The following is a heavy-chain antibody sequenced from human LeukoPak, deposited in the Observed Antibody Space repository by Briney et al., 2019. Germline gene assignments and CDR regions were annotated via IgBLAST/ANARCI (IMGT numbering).Heavy chain of an antibody. CDR2: IKQDGSEK. CDR1: GFTFSSYW. V-gene: IGHV3-7*01. CDR3: AKAPVGWLRPLDY. D-gene: IGHD5-12*01. Sequence: GGSLRLSCAASGFTFSSYWMSWVRQAPGKGLEWVANIKQDGSEKYYVDSVKGRFTISRDNAKNSLYLQMNSLRAEDTAVYYCAKAPVGWLRPLDYWGQGTLVTVSS. J-gene: IGHJ4*02.